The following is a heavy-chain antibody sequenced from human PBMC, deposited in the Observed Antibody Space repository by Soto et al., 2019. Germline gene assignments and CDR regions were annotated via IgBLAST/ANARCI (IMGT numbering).Heavy chain of an antibody. Sequence: GESLKISCKGSGYSFTNYWIAWVRQMPGKGLEWMGIINPADSDTRYSPSFQGQVTVSADKSISTAYLQRGSLKASDTAMYYCVRPDSSGYYSHWGQGTPVTVSS. J-gene: IGHJ4*02. D-gene: IGHD3-22*01. CDR1: GYSFTNYW. CDR3: VRPDSSGYYSH. V-gene: IGHV5-51*01. CDR2: INPADSDT.